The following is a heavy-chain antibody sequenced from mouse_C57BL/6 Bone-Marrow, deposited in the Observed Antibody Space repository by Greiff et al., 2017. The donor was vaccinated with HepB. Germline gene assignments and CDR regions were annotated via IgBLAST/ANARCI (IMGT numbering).Heavy chain of an antibody. CDR1: GYSFTSYY. J-gene: IGHJ3*01. D-gene: IGHD3-3*01. CDR2: IYPGSGNT. Sequence: VQLQESGPELVKPGASVKISCKASGYSFTSYYIHWVKQRPGQGLEWIGWIYPGSGNTKYNEKFKGKATLTADTSSSTAYMQLSSLTSEDSAVYDCARWGTSWFAYWGQGTLVTVSA. V-gene: IGHV1-66*01. CDR3: ARWGTSWFAY.